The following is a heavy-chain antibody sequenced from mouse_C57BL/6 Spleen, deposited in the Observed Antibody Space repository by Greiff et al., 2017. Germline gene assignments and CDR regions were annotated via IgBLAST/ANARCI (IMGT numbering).Heavy chain of an antibody. J-gene: IGHJ1*03. V-gene: IGHV1-26*01. D-gene: IGHD1-1*01. CDR1: GYTFTDYY. Sequence: EVQLQQSGPELVKPGASVKISCKASGYTFTDYYMNWVKQSHGKSLEWIGDINPKNGGTSYNQKFKGKATLTVDKSSSTAYMELRSLTSEDSAVYYCARGYYGSYWYFDVWGTGTTVTVSS. CDR3: ARGYYGSYWYFDV. CDR2: INPKNGGT.